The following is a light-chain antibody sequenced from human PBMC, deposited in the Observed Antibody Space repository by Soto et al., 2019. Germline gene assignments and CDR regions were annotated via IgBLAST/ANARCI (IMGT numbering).Light chain of an antibody. CDR3: QQDNSYWT. Sequence: DIQMTQSPSTLSASVGDRVTITCRARQSISSWLAWYQQKPGKAPKLLIYKASSLESGVPSRFSGSGSGTEFTLTISRLQPDDFATYYCQQDNSYWTFGQGTKVEIK. CDR2: KAS. CDR1: QSISSW. V-gene: IGKV1-5*03. J-gene: IGKJ1*01.